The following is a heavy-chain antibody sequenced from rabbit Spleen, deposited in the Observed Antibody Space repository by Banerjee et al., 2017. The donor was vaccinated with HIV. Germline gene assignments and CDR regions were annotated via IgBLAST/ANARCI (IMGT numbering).Heavy chain of an antibody. Sequence: LEESGGGLVKPEGSLKLSCTASGFSFSNKAVMCWVRQAPGKGLEWIACINVVTGKAVYASWAKGRFTFSKTSSTTVTLQMTSLTAADTATYFCARDSGSSFSSYGMDLWGQGTLVTVS. CDR2: INVVTGKA. D-gene: IGHD8-1*01. CDR1: GFSFSNKAV. CDR3: ARDSGSSFSSYGMDL. J-gene: IGHJ6*01. V-gene: IGHV1S45*01.